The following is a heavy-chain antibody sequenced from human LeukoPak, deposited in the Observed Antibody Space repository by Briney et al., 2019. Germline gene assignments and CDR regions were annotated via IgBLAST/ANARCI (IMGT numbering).Heavy chain of an antibody. D-gene: IGHD2-2*01. V-gene: IGHV3-74*01. CDR1: GFTFSSSW. CDR3: ARKEYQLPIRD. Sequence: GGSLRLSCAASGFTFSSSWMHWVRQAPGKGLVWVSRINTDGSDTSYADSVKGRFTISRDDAKNTLYLQMNSLRVDDTAMYYCARKEYQLPIRDWGQGTMVTVSS. CDR2: INTDGSDT. J-gene: IGHJ3*01.